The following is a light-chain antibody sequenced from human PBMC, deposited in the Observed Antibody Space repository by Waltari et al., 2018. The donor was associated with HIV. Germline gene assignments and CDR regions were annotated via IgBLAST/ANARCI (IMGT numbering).Light chain of an antibody. V-gene: IGLV1-40*01. CDR1: SSNIGSGYD. CDR3: QSYDSSLSGWV. J-gene: IGLJ3*02. CDR2: ANG. Sequence: QSVLTQPPSVSGAPGQRVTISCSGSSSNIGSGYDVHWYQQLPGTAPKLLIYANGNRPSGVPDRFSGSKSGTSASLAITGLQSEDEADYYCQSYDSSLSGWVFGGGTKLTVL.